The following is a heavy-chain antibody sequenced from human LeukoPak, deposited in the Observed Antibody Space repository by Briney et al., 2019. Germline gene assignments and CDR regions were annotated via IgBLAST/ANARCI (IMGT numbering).Heavy chain of an antibody. V-gene: IGHV4-59*01. CDR2: ICYSGST. Sequence: PSETLSPTCTVSGGSISNYYWSWIRQPPGKGLEWIGYICYSGSTNYNPSLKSRVTISVDTSKNQFSLKLSSVTAADTAMYYCARVSGYDWESFDYWGQGSLVTVSS. CDR3: ARVSGYDWESFDY. CDR1: GGSISNYY. D-gene: IGHD5-12*01. J-gene: IGHJ4*02.